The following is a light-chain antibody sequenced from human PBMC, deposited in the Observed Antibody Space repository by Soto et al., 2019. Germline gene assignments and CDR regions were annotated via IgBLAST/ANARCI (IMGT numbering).Light chain of an antibody. Sequence: DIQMTQSPSSLPASVGDRVTITCRASQSITNYLSWYQQRPGKAPKLLIHAASNLQSGVPSRFSGSGSETDFSLTISSLQPEDFATYYCQQSYSAPRTFGQGTTLEIK. CDR2: AAS. J-gene: IGKJ2*01. CDR1: QSITNY. V-gene: IGKV1-39*01. CDR3: QQSYSAPRT.